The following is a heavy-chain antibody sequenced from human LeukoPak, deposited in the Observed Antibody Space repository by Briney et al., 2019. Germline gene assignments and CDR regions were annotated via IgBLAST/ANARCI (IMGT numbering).Heavy chain of an antibody. Sequence: ASVKVPCKASSYIFTSYGISWVRQAPGQGLEWMGWISGYNGKTSYAQELRGRVTMTTDTSTDTAYMELRSLTSDDTAVYYCAREPAAARFDYWGQGTLVTVSS. CDR3: AREPAAARFDY. CDR1: SYIFTSYG. D-gene: IGHD6-13*01. CDR2: ISGYNGKT. J-gene: IGHJ4*02. V-gene: IGHV1-18*01.